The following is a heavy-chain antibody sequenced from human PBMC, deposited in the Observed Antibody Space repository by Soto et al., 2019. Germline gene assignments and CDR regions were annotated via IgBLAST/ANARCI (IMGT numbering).Heavy chain of an antibody. Sequence: QVQLVQSGAELKKPGASVKVSCKASGYTFTRYEISWVRQAAGQGLEWMGWINPNSGITHYSQKFQGRVNMTRDTSITTAYMELTNLRSEDTAVYFCARLFPWDDILTDTFDYWGLGTLVTVSS. D-gene: IGHD3-9*01. J-gene: IGHJ4*02. CDR1: GYTFTRYE. CDR2: INPNSGIT. CDR3: ARLFPWDDILTDTFDY. V-gene: IGHV1-8*01.